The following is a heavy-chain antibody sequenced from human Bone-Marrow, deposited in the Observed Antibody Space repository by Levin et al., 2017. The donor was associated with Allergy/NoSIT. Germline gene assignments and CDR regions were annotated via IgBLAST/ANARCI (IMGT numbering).Heavy chain of an antibody. D-gene: IGHD4-17*01. Sequence: LSLTCAASGFTFSSYAMSWVRQAPGKGLEWVSAISGSGGSTYYADSVKGRFTISRDNSKNTLYLQMNSLRAEDTAVYYCAKDRRNTVTLNYFDYWGQGTLVTVSS. J-gene: IGHJ4*02. CDR2: ISGSGGST. CDR3: AKDRRNTVTLNYFDY. CDR1: GFTFSSYA. V-gene: IGHV3-23*01.